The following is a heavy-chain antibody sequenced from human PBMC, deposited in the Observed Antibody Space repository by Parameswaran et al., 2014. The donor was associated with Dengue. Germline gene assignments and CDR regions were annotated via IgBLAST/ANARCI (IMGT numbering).Heavy chain of an antibody. CDR2: IIPILGIA. CDR3: ASRGAVAGISWFDP. J-gene: IGHJ5*02. D-gene: IGHD6-19*01. V-gene: IGHV1-69*10. Sequence: SWVRQAPGQGLEWMGGIIPILGIANYAQKFQGRVTITADESTSTAYMELSSLRSEDTAVYYCASRGAVAGISWFDPWGQGTLVTVPQ.